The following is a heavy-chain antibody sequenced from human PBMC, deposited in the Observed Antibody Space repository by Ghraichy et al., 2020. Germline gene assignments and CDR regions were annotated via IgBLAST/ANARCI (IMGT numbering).Heavy chain of an antibody. CDR1: GGPFNRLA. V-gene: IGHV1-69*04. CDR2: IIPLYNMT. D-gene: IGHD1-26*01. CDR3: ARERATVLTPDYFDY. J-gene: IGHJ4*02. Sequence: SVKVSCKASGGPFNRLAITWVRQAPGQGLEWLGRIIPLYNMTNYAQKFQGRISVTADMSTSTAYMELSSLRSEDTAVYCCARERATVLTPDYFDYWGLGTLVTVSS.